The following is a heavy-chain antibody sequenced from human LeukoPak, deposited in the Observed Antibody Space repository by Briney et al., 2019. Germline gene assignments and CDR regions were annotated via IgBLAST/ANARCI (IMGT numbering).Heavy chain of an antibody. D-gene: IGHD3-10*01. CDR2: IYTSGST. Sequence: SQTLSLTCTVSGGSISSGSYYWSWIRQPAGKGLEWIGRIYTSGSTNYNPSLKSRVTISVDTSKNQFSLKLSSVTAADTAVYYCARDSRSYGSGSFVYYYYMDVWGKGTTVTVSS. J-gene: IGHJ6*03. V-gene: IGHV4-61*02. CDR3: ARDSRSYGSGSFVYYYYMDV. CDR1: GGSISSGSYY.